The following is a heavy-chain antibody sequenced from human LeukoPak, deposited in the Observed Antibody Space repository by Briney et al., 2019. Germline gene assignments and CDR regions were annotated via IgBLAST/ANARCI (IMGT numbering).Heavy chain of an antibody. D-gene: IGHD6-13*01. V-gene: IGHV5-51*01. CDR3: ARHMMAGTYSSSLDY. J-gene: IGHJ4*02. CDR1: EYTFTNYW. Sequence: GESLKISCKGSEYTFTNYWIAWVRQMPGKGLEWIGTIYHSDPDPRYSPPLQGHVTISVDKSTSTAYLQWTSLKASDTAIYYCARHMMAGTYSSSLDYWGQGTLVTVSS. CDR2: IYHSDPDP.